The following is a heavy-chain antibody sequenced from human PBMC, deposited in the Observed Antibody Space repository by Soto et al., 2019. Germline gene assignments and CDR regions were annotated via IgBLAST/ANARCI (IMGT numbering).Heavy chain of an antibody. CDR3: AGGSSGWSSLDF. CDR1: GGSISNYY. D-gene: IGHD6-19*01. Sequence: QVQLQESCPGLVKPSETLALICTVSGGSISNYYWNWIRQLPGKGLEWIGYIHYSGTTSNNPSLKSRVTISVHTSKSQFSLKLRSVSAADTAVYYCAGGSSGWSSLDFWGQGNLVTVSS. CDR2: IHYSGTT. J-gene: IGHJ4*02. V-gene: IGHV4-59*01.